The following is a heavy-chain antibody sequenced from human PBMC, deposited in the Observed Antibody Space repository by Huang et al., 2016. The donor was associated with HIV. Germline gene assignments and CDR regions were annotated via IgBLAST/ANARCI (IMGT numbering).Heavy chain of an antibody. CDR3: ARRYNSRRDY. D-gene: IGHD3-22*01. CDR1: GGSFSGYY. Sequence: QVQLEQWGAGLLKASETLSLTCAVYGGSFSGYYWNWLRPAPGKGLEVVGEINHSGNTNYNPSLTSRVNMSVDTSKSQFSLYLTSLSAADTGTYFCARRYNSRRDYWGRGTLVTVHS. CDR2: INHSGNT. V-gene: IGHV4-34*02. J-gene: IGHJ4*02.